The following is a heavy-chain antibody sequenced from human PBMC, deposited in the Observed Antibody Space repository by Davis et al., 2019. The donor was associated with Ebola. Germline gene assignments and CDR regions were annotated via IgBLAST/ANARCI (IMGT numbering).Heavy chain of an antibody. CDR1: GFTFSSYA. Sequence: PGGSLRLSCAASGFTFSSYAMSWVRQAPGKGLEWVSALSGGGGSTYYADSVKGRFTFSRDNSKNTLYLQMNSLRAEDTAVYYCAKAEPITVVREVWARIYGYYYYMDVWGKGTAVTVSS. V-gene: IGHV3-23*01. J-gene: IGHJ6*03. D-gene: IGHD3-10*01. CDR2: LSGGGGST. CDR3: AKAEPITVVREVWARIYGYYYYMDV.